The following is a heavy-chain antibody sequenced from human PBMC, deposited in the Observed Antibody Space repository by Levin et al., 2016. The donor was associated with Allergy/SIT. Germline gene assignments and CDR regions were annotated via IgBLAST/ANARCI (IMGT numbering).Heavy chain of an antibody. J-gene: IGHJ6*02. V-gene: IGHV4-39*07. D-gene: IGHD6-13*01. Sequence: ESLKISCTVSGDSLISNSHYWDWIRQPPGRGLEWIGSISYSGSTNYNPSLKSRVTISVDASDNQISLKLTSMTAADTAVYYCARDPWGTPNSSSWYNPDYYYYGMDVWGQGTTVTVSS. CDR1: GDSLISNSHY. CDR3: ARDPWGTPNSSSWYNPDYYYYGMDV. CDR2: ISYSGST.